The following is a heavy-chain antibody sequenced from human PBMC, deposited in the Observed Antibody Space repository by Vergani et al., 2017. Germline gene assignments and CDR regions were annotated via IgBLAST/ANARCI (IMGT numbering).Heavy chain of an antibody. CDR2: ISSSGSTI. D-gene: IGHD2-2*02. CDR1: GFTFSDYY. CDR3: ARPMRLGYCSSTSCYTGAFDF. Sequence: QVQLVESGGGLVKPGGSLRLSCAASGFTFSDYYMSWIRQAPGKGLEWVSYISSSGSTIYYADSVKGRFTISRDNAKNSLYLQMNSLRAEDTAVYYCARPMRLGYCSSTSCYTGAFDFWGQGTMVIVSS. V-gene: IGHV3-11*01. J-gene: IGHJ3*01.